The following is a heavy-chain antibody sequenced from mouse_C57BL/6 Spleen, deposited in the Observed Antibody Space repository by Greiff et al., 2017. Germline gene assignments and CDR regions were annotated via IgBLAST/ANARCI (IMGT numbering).Heavy chain of an antibody. CDR1: GYAFTNYL. CDR3: ARQGSDGYYYLDY. V-gene: IGHV1-54*01. CDR2: INPGSGGT. D-gene: IGHD2-3*01. J-gene: IGHJ2*01. Sequence: QVQLQQSGAELVRPGTSVKVSCKASGYAFTNYLIEWVKQRPGQGLEWIGVINPGSGGTNYNEKFKGKATLTADKSSSTAYMQLSSLTSEDSAVYFSARQGSDGYYYLDYWGQGTTLTVSS.